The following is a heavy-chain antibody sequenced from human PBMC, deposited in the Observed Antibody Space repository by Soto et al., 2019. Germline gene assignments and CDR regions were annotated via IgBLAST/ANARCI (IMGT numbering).Heavy chain of an antibody. CDR2: IIPMFGTP. J-gene: IGHJ6*02. CDR3: ARSYSVTTSSYYGMDV. Sequence: QVQLIQSGAAVKKPGSSVKVSCHTSGDAFSSYAMSWVRQGPGQGLEWMGGIIPMFGTPIYTEKFQGRVTITADETTRAVYMELRSLTSEDSAVYYCARSYSVTTSSYYGMDVWGQGTTIIVS. CDR1: GDAFSSYA. V-gene: IGHV1-69*01. D-gene: IGHD4-17*01.